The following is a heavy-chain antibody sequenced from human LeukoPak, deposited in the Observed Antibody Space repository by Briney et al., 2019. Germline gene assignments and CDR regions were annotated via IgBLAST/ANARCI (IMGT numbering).Heavy chain of an antibody. CDR1: GYTFTGYY. D-gene: IGHD3-10*01. V-gene: IGHV1-2*04. CDR2: INPNSGGT. J-gene: IGHJ6*04. Sequence: ASVKVSCKASGYTFTGYYMHWVRQAPGQGLEWMGWINPNSGGTNYAQKFQGWVTMTRDTSIITAYMELSRLRSDDTAVYYCARDLTMVRGVIIDFPFGMDVWGKGTTVTVSS. CDR3: ARDLTMVRGVIIDFPFGMDV.